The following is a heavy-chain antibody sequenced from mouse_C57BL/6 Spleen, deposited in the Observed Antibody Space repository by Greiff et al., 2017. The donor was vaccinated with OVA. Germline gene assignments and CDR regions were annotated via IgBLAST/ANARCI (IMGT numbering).Heavy chain of an antibody. CDR2: IDPEDGET. CDR1: GFNIKDYY. J-gene: IGHJ4*01. D-gene: IGHD1-1*01. V-gene: IGHV14-2*01. Sequence: VQLQQSGAELVKPGASVKLSCTASGFNIKDYYMHWVKQRTEKGLEWIGRIDPEDGETKYAQKFKGKATITADTSSNTAYLQLSSLTSEDTAVYYCAYGSSYVYAMDYWGQGTSVTVSS. CDR3: AYGSSYVYAMDY.